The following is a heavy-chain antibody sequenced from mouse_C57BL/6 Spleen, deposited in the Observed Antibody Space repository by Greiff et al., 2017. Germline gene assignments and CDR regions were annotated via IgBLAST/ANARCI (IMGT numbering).Heavy chain of an antibody. J-gene: IGHJ2*01. CDR1: GFTFSSYG. V-gene: IGHV5-6*01. CDR2: ISSGGSYT. D-gene: IGHD1-1*01. Sequence: EVKVVESGGDLVKPGGSLKLSCAASGFTFSSYGMSWVRQTPDKRLEWVATISSGGSYTYYPDSVKGRFTISRDNAKNTLYLQMSSLKSEDTAMYYCARQITTVVATLYYFDYWGQGTTLTVSS. CDR3: ARQITTVVATLYYFDY.